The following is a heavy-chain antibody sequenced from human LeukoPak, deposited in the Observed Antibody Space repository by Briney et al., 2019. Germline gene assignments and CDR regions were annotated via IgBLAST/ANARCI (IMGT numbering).Heavy chain of an antibody. Sequence: SETLSLTCTVSGYSISSGYYWGWIRQPPGKGLEWIGSIYHSGSTYYNPSLKSRVTISVDTSKNQFSLKLSSVTAADTAVYFCARLQWLSTPFFDYWGQGTLVTVSS. V-gene: IGHV4-38-2*02. CDR3: ARLQWLSTPFFDY. D-gene: IGHD6-19*01. J-gene: IGHJ4*02. CDR1: GYSISSGYY. CDR2: IYHSGST.